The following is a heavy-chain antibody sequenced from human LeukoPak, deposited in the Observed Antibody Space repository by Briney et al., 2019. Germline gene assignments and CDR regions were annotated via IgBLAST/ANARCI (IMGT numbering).Heavy chain of an antibody. V-gene: IGHV4-30-4*07. D-gene: IGHD3-22*01. CDR2: IFDSGNT. CDR1: DDSISSGGYS. Sequence: SETLSLTCTVSDDSISSGGYSWSWIRQPPGKGLEWIGYIFDSGNTYYNPSLKSRVTISGDMSKNQFSLKLSSLTAADTAVYFCARRDDSSGYHKIFDYWGPGTLVTVSS. CDR3: ARRDDSSGYHKIFDY. J-gene: IGHJ4*02.